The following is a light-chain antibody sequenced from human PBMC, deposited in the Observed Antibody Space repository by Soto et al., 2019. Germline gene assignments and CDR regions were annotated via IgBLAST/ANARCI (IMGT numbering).Light chain of an antibody. V-gene: IGKV3-20*01. Sequence: EIGLPHFPGTLSLSPWARATLSCRASRSVQYNYVARYQQKPGQAPRLLIYGASSRATGIPDSFSGSESGMDLAVAISSLSPEDFTVYYCEQSGDSQWTVGQGTKVDIK. CDR3: EQSGDSQWT. J-gene: IGKJ1*01. CDR2: GAS. CDR1: RSVQYNY.